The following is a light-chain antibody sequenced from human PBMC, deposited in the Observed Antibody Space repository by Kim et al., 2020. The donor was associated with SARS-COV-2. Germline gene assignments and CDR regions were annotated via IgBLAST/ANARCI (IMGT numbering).Light chain of an antibody. J-gene: IGKJ2*03. Sequence: SASGGDRVTITGRASQSVNSYLAWYQQKPGKAPNLLIYDASTLENGVPSGFSGSGSGTEFTLTISSLQPDDFATYYCQQYIAFPFSFGQGTKLEI. V-gene: IGKV1-5*01. CDR1: QSVNSY. CDR2: DAS. CDR3: QQYIAFPFS.